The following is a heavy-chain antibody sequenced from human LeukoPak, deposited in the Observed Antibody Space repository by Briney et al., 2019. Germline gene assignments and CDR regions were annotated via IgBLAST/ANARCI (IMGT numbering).Heavy chain of an antibody. J-gene: IGHJ6*04. CDR2: ISYNGANK. Sequence: GGSLRLSCAASGFTFSSYAMHWVRQAPGKGLEWVALISYNGANKFYADSVKGRFTISRDNAKNSLYLQMNSLRAEDTAVYYCAELGITMIGGVWGKGTTVTISS. D-gene: IGHD3-10*02. CDR3: AELGITMIGGV. V-gene: IGHV3-30*04. CDR1: GFTFSSYA.